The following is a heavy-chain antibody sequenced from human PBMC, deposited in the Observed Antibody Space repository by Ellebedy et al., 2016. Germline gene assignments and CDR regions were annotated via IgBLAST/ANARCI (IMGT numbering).Heavy chain of an antibody. J-gene: IGHJ4*02. CDR3: ARGVYDFWSGYYTFDY. CDR2: TRNKANSYTT. Sequence: GGSLRLSXAASGFTFSDHYMDWVRQAPGKGLEWVGRTRNKANSYTTEYAASVKGRFTISRDDSKNSLYLQMNSLKTEDTAVYYCARGVYDFWSGYYTFDYWGQGTLVTVSP. CDR1: GFTFSDHY. V-gene: IGHV3-72*01. D-gene: IGHD3-3*01.